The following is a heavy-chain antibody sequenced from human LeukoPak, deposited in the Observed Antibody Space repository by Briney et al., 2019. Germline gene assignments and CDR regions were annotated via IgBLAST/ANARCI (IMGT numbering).Heavy chain of an antibody. V-gene: IGHV4-4*07. CDR1: GGSISSYY. D-gene: IGHD1-7*01. CDR3: AREGLDWNYGGRWFDP. Sequence: SETLSLTCTVSGGSISSYYWSWIRQPAGKGLERIGRIYTSGSTNYNPSLKSRVTMSVDTSKNQFSLKLSSVTAADTAVYYCAREGLDWNYGGRWFDPWGQGTLVTVSS. CDR2: IYTSGST. J-gene: IGHJ5*02.